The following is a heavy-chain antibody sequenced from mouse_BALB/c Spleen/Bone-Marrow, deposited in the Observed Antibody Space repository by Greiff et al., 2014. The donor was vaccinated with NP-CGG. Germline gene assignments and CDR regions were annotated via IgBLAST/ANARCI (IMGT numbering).Heavy chain of an antibody. Sequence: QVQLKESGAKLVRPGVSVKISCKGSGYTLTDHAIHWVKRSHAKSLEWIGVISGYYGDAIYNQKFKGKATMTVDKSSSTAYMELARLTSEDSAIYYCARSGKVRNAMDYWGQGTSVTVSS. V-gene: IGHV1S137*01. CDR1: GYTLTDHA. J-gene: IGHJ4*01. D-gene: IGHD2-14*01. CDR2: ISGYYGDA. CDR3: ARSGKVRNAMDY.